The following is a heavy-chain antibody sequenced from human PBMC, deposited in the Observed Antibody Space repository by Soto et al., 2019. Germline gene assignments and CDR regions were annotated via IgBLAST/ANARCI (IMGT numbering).Heavy chain of an antibody. CDR3: ATYVRRGWFDP. CDR1: GGSISSGGYY. Sequence: QVQLQESGPGLVKPSQTLSLTCTVSGGSISSGGYYWSWIRQHPGKGLEWIGYIYYSGSTYYNPSPTSRVTISVDTSKNHFSLKLSSVTAADTAVYYCATYVRRGWFDPWGQGTLVTVSS. J-gene: IGHJ5*02. V-gene: IGHV4-31*03. CDR2: IYYSGST. D-gene: IGHD3-10*02.